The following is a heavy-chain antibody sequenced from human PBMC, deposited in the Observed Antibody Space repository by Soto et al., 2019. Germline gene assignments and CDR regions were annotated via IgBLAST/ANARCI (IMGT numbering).Heavy chain of an antibody. CDR1: GFTFSSYS. CDR3: ARGSGARSGWFDP. CDR2: ISSGGSST. D-gene: IGHD3-10*01. Sequence: GGSLRLSCAASGFTFSSYSMNWVRQAPGKGLEWVSYISSGGSSTYYADSVKGRFTISRDNAKNTLYLQMNSLRAEDTAVYYCARGSGARSGWFDPWGQGTLVTVSS. V-gene: IGHV3-48*04. J-gene: IGHJ5*02.